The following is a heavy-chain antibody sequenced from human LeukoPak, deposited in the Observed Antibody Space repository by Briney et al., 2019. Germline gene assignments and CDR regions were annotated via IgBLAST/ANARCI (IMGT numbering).Heavy chain of an antibody. V-gene: IGHV4-34*01. J-gene: IGHJ6*03. D-gene: IGHD5-18*01. Sequence: SETLSLTCAVYGGSFSGYYWSWIRQPPGKGLEWIGEINHSGSTNYNPSLKSRVTISVDTSKNQFSLKLSSVTAADTAVYYCARARNVDTAMVDYYYYYMDVWGKGTTVTISS. CDR2: INHSGST. CDR1: GGSFSGYY. CDR3: ARARNVDTAMVDYYYYYMDV.